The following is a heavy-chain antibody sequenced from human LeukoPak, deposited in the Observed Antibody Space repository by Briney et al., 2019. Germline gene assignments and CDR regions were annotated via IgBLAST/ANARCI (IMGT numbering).Heavy chain of an antibody. CDR3: ARVDSRRGAGYSYLYYFDY. D-gene: IGHD5-18*01. Sequence: SETLSLTCTVSGGSISSSSYYWGWIRQPPGKGLEWIGYIYYSGSTNYNPSLKSRVTISVDTSKNQFSLKLSSVTAADTAVYYCARVDSRRGAGYSYLYYFDYWGQGTLVTVSS. J-gene: IGHJ4*02. V-gene: IGHV4-61*05. CDR2: IYYSGST. CDR1: GGSISSSSYY.